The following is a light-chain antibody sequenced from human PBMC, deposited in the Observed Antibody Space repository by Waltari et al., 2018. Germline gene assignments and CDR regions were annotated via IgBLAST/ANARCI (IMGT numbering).Light chain of an antibody. CDR3: LQYISTPYT. CDR1: QTISSW. J-gene: IGKJ2*01. Sequence: DIQMTQSQSPLSASVGETVTITCRASQTISSWLDWYQQKPGKAPKLLIYKASSLQSGVPSRFSASGSGTEFTLTISSLQPEDFATYYCLQYISTPYTFGQGTKVEIK. V-gene: IGKV1D-16*01. CDR2: KAS.